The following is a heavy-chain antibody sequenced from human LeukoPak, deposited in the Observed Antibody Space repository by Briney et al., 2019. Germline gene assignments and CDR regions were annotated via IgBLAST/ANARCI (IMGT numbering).Heavy chain of an antibody. CDR2: ISGSGGST. D-gene: IGHD2-2*01. CDR3: AKPDRVVPAAIFCYFDY. Sequence: GGSLRLXCAASGFTFSSYAMSWVRQAPGKGLEWVSAISGSGGSTYYADSVKGRFTISRDNSKNTLYLQMNSLRAEDTAVYYCAKPDRVVPAAIFCYFDYWGQGTLVTVSS. CDR1: GFTFSSYA. V-gene: IGHV3-23*01. J-gene: IGHJ4*02.